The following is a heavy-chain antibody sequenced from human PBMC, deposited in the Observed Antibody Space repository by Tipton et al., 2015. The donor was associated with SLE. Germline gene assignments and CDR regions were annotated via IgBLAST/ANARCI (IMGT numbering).Heavy chain of an antibody. J-gene: IGHJ4*02. CDR1: GGSFSGYY. D-gene: IGHD3-10*01. CDR3: ARERQGYGSEPFFDY. V-gene: IGHV4-59*01. Sequence: LRLSCAVYGGSFSGYYWSWIRQPPGKGLEWIGYIYYSGSTNYNPSLKSRVTISVDTSKNQFSLKLSSVTAADTAVYYCARERQGYGSEPFFDYWGQGTLVTVSS. CDR2: IYYSGST.